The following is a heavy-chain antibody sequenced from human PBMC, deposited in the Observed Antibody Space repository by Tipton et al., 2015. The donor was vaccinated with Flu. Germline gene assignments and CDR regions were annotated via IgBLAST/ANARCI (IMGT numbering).Heavy chain of an antibody. CDR1: GYSIGSGYY. D-gene: IGHD3-10*01. CDR2: IYQTGNT. Sequence: TLSLTCSVSGYSIGSGYYWGWIRQPPGKGLEWIGNIYQTGNTYYNPSLKSRVTISVDRSKNQFSLKLSSVTAADTAVYYCARHGREFFYGSGTDYWGQGTLVTVSS. V-gene: IGHV4-38-2*01. J-gene: IGHJ4*02. CDR3: ARHGREFFYGSGTDY.